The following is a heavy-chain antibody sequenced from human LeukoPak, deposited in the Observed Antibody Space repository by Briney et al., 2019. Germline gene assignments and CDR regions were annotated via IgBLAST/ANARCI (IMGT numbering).Heavy chain of an antibody. Sequence: SQTLSLTCAISGDSVSSNSAAWNWVRQSPSRGLEWLGRTYSRSKWFNDYAVSVKSRITINPDTSKNQFSLHLSSVTPDDTAVYYCARGTGSLDYWGQGTLVTVSS. CDR1: GDSVSSNSAA. V-gene: IGHV6-1*01. CDR3: ARGTGSLDY. D-gene: IGHD1-26*01. CDR2: TYSRSKWFN. J-gene: IGHJ4*02.